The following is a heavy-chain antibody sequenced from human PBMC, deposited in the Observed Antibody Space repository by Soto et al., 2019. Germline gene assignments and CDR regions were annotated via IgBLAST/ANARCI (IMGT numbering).Heavy chain of an antibody. J-gene: IGHJ3*02. CDR1: GYTFTSYY. V-gene: IGHV1-46*01. D-gene: IGHD2-2*01. CDR2: INPSGGST. CDR3: ARDLRYCSSTSCYSDAFDI. Sequence: GASVKVSCKASGYTFTSYYMHWVRQAPGQGLEWMGIINPSGGSTSYAQKFQGRVTMTTDTSTSTVYMELRSLRSDDTAVYYCARDLRYCSSTSCYSDAFDIWGQGTMVTVSS.